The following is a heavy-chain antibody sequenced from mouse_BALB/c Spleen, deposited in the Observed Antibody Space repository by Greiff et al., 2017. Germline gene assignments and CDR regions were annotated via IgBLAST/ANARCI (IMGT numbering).Heavy chain of an antibody. D-gene: IGHD2-1*01. CDR2: IWSGGST. J-gene: IGHJ3*01. V-gene: IGHV2-2*02. CDR1: GFSLTSYG. CDR3: ARNGGNYWFAY. Sequence: VQLPQSGPGLVQPSQSLSITCTVSGFSLTSYGVHWVRQSPGKGLEWLGVIWSGGSTDYNAAFISRLSISKDNSKSQVFFKMNSLQANDTAIYYCARNGGNYWFAYWGQGTLVTVS.